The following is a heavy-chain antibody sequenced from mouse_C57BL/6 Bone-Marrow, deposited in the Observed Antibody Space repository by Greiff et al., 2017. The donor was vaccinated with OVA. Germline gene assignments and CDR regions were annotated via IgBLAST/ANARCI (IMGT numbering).Heavy chain of an antibody. Sequence: EVMLVESGGGLVKPGGSLKLSCAASGFTFSSYTMSWVRQTPEKRLEWVATISGGGGNTYYPDSVKGRFTISRDNAKNTLYLQMSSLRSEDTALYYCARHNYPYYYAMDYWGQGTSVTVSS. CDR3: ARHNYPYYYAMDY. CDR1: GFTFSSYT. V-gene: IGHV5-9*01. J-gene: IGHJ4*01. D-gene: IGHD1-3*01. CDR2: ISGGGGNT.